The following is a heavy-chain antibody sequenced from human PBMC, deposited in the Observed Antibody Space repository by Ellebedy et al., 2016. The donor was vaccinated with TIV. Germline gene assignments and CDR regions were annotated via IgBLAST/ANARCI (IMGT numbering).Heavy chain of an antibody. CDR2: IKYDGSEK. CDR3: ARWYYDSWTGYYT. J-gene: IGHJ5*02. D-gene: IGHD3-3*01. V-gene: IGHV3-7*02. CDR1: GFTFSSYW. Sequence: PGGSLRLSCAASGFTFSSYWMSWVRQAQGKGMEWVANIKYDGSEKYYGDSVKGRFTISRVNAKKSLYLQMDSLRAEDTVVYYCARWYYDSWTGYYTWGQGTLVTVSS.